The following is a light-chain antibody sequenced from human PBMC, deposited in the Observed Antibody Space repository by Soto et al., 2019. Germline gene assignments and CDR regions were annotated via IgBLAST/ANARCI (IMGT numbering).Light chain of an antibody. J-gene: IGKJ5*01. CDR1: QSLLHITGETF. V-gene: IGKV2D-29*02. Sequence: DVGRTQTPLSLSVGPGQPASISCKSSQSLLHITGETFLFWYLQKPGQSPQLLIYEVSTRVSGVPDRFSGSGSGTDFTLEISRVETDDVGIYYCMQSTQLPPTFGQGTRLEIK. CDR3: MQSTQLPPT. CDR2: EVS.